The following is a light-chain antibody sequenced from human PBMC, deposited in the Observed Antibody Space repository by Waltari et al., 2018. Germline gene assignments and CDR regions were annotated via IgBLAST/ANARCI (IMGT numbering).Light chain of an antibody. J-gene: IGLJ2*01. CDR3: QAWDSSSVI. V-gene: IGLV3-1*01. CDR1: KLGDKY. Sequence: SFELTQPPSVSVSPGQTASITCSGTKLGDKYTCWYQQKPGHSPRLVIYQDGKRPSGMPERFSGSNAGNTATLTISGTQTMDEADYYCQAWDSSSVIFGGGTKLTVL. CDR2: QDG.